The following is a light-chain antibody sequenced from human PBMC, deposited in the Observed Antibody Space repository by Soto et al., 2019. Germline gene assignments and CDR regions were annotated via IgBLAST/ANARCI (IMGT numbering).Light chain of an antibody. Sequence: DIQLTQSPSFLSASVGDTVTITCRASQGISTDLAWYQQKLGKAPKNLIYGASTLQSGVPSRFSGSGSGTEFTLTISSLQPEDFATYYCQQLNSYPLTFGGGTKVDIK. V-gene: IGKV1-9*01. CDR1: QGISTD. CDR2: GAS. J-gene: IGKJ4*01. CDR3: QQLNSYPLT.